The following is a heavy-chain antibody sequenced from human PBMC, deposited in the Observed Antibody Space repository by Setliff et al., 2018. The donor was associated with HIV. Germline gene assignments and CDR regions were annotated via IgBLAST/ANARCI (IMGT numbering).Heavy chain of an antibody. CDR1: GGSFSTYY. CDR2: VHSTGTT. CDR3: ARSIHGGGSEPFDT. J-gene: IGHJ5*02. Sequence: SETLSLTCTVSGGSFSTYYWSWIRQPAGEGLEYIGRVHSTGTTIYNPSLEDRVTMSVDTSTNQFSLSLRSVTAADTAIYYCARSIHGGGSEPFDTWGQGILVTVSS. D-gene: IGHD3-10*01. V-gene: IGHV4-4*07.